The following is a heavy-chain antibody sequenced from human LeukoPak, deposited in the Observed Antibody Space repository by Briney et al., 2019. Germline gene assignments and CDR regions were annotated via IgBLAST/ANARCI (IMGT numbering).Heavy chain of an antibody. D-gene: IGHD3-10*01. Sequence: GGSLRLSCAGSGFTFSSFAMHWVRQAPGKGLEWVAVISRDGSYEYYADSMKGRFTISRDTFKNTLYLQMNSLRAEDTAVYYCAKDGLWFGDLTYFDYWGQGVLVTVSS. CDR3: AKDGLWFGDLTYFDY. V-gene: IGHV3-30*18. CDR1: GFTFSSFA. CDR2: ISRDGSYE. J-gene: IGHJ4*02.